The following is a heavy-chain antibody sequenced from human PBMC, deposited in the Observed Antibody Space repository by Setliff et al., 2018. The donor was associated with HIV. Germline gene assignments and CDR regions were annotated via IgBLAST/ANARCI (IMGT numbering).Heavy chain of an antibody. CDR3: ARAGSAAASPLDY. J-gene: IGHJ4*02. D-gene: IGHD6-6*01. V-gene: IGHV4-31*11. Sequence: PSETLSLTCAVSGYSISSGYYWGWIRQPPGKGLEWIGYIYYSGSTYYNPSLKSRVTISVDTSNNQFSLKLSSVTAADMAVYYCARAGSAAASPLDYWGQGTLVTVSS. CDR2: IYYSGST. CDR1: GYSISSGYY.